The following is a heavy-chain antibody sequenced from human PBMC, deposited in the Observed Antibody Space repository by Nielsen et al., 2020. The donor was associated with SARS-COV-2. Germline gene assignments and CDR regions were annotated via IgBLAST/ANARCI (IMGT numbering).Heavy chain of an antibody. V-gene: IGHV3-11*05. CDR3: ARAITMVRGVTHYGMDV. CDR1: GFTFSDYY. CDR2: ISSSSSYT. Sequence: GESLKISCAASGFTFSDYYMSWIRQAPGKGLEWVSYISSSSSYTNYADSVKGRFTISRDNAKNSLYLQMNSLRAEDTAVYYCARAITMVRGVTHYGMDVWGQGTTVTVSS. J-gene: IGHJ6*02. D-gene: IGHD3-10*01.